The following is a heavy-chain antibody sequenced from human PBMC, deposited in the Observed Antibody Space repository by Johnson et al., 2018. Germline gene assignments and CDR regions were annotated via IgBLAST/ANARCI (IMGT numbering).Heavy chain of an antibody. D-gene: IGHD2-21*01. J-gene: IGHJ6*02. V-gene: IGHV4-59*01. CDR1: GGSFSTYY. CDR2: IYYSGSP. Sequence: QVQLVESGPGLVKPSETLSLTCTVSGGSFSTYYWSWVRQPPGKGLEWIGYIYYSGSPNYNPFLLSRVTISLTTSKNQFSLNLSSVTAADPAVYYCAQEKIAGGNLYGMDVWGQGTTVTVSS. CDR3: AQEKIAGGNLYGMDV.